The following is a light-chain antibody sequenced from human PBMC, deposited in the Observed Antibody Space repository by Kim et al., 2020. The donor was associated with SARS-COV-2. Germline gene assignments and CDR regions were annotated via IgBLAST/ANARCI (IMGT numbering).Light chain of an antibody. CDR2: DAF. J-gene: IGKJ1*01. CDR1: QNIRNY. Sequence: LAPGERATLYCRANQNIRNYLGWYQQKPGQAPRLLISDAFKRATGIPARFSGSGSGTDFTLTISSLEPEDSAIYFCQQRSNWPPTFGQGTKVDIK. CDR3: QQRSNWPPT. V-gene: IGKV3-11*01.